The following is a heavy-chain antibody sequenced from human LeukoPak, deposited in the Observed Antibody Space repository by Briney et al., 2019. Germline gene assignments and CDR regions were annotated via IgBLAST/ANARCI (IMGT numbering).Heavy chain of an antibody. CDR3: ARDYRGRRMTMVRGYNYLDY. Sequence: QPGGSLRLSCAASGFTFSSYLMSWVRQAPGKGLEWVANIKLDGSEKNYVDSVRGRFTISRDNAKNSLYLQMNSLRDDDTAVYYCARDYRGRRMTMVRGYNYLDYWGQGTLVTVSS. CDR1: GFTFSSYL. V-gene: IGHV3-7*04. D-gene: IGHD3-10*01. CDR2: IKLDGSEK. J-gene: IGHJ4*02.